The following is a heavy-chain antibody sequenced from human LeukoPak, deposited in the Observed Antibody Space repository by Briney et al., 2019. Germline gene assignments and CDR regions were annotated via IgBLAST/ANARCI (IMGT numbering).Heavy chain of an antibody. V-gene: IGHV4-38-2*02. CDR2: IYHSGST. J-gene: IGHJ4*02. Sequence: SETLSLTCTVSGYSISSGYYWGWIRQPPGKGLEWIGTIYHSGSTYYNPSLKGRVTISVDTSKNQFSPKLTSVTAADTAVYYCARVRGYCSSTICYRYYFDYWGQGTLVTVSS. D-gene: IGHD2-2*01. CDR1: GYSISSGYY. CDR3: ARVRGYCSSTICYRYYFDY.